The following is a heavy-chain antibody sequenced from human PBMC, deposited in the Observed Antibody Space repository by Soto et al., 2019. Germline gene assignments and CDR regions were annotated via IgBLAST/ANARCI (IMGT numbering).Heavy chain of an antibody. J-gene: IGHJ4*02. D-gene: IGHD5-18*01. CDR1: GFTFTSSA. CDR3: AADTRGYRWEGY. V-gene: IGHV1-58*01. CDR2: IVVGSGNT. Sequence: SVKVSCKASGFTFTSSAVQWVRQARGQRLEWIGWIVVGSGNTNYAQKFQERVTITRDMSTSTAYMELSSLRSEDTAVYYCAADTRGYRWEGYWGQGTLVTSPQ.